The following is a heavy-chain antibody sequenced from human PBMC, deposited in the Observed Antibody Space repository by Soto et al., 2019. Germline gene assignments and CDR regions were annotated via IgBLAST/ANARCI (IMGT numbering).Heavy chain of an antibody. CDR2: IKSKTDDGTT. J-gene: IGHJ6*02. CDR3: TTDSSSWAYYYYYGMDV. CDR1: GFTFSNAW. Sequence: PGGSLRLSCTVSGFTFSNAWMTWFRQAPGKGLEWVGRIKSKTDDGTTDYAAPVKGRFTISRDDSRNTLYLQMNGLKTEDTAVYYCTTDSSSWAYYYYYGMDVWGQGTTVTVSS. D-gene: IGHD2-2*01. V-gene: IGHV3-15*01.